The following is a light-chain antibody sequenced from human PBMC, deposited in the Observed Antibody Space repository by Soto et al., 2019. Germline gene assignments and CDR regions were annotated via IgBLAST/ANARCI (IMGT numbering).Light chain of an antibody. J-gene: IGKJ2*01. Sequence: DIQMTQSLSTLSASVGDRVTITCRASQIIGSSLAWYQQKPGKAPKLLIYDASTLRSGVPSRFSGSESGTEFTLTISSLQPDDSATYYCQHYYSYPYTFGQGTKVDIK. CDR3: QHYYSYPYT. V-gene: IGKV1-5*01. CDR2: DAS. CDR1: QIIGSS.